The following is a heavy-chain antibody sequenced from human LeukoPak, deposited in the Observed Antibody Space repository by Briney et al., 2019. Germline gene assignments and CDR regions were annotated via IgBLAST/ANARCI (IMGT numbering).Heavy chain of an antibody. CDR3: AKGSDYPYN. CDR2: ISYDGSNK. Sequence: HAGGSLRLSCAASGFTFSSYGMHWVRQAPGKGLEWVAVISYDGSNKYYADSVKGRFTISRDNTKNTLYLQMNSLRAEDTCVYYCAKGSDYPYNWGQGTLVTVSS. D-gene: IGHD4-17*01. CDR1: GFTFSSYG. V-gene: IGHV3-30*18. J-gene: IGHJ4*02.